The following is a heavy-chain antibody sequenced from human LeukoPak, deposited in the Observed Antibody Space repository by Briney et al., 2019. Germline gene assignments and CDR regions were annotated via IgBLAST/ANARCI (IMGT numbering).Heavy chain of an antibody. CDR2: ISGYNGNT. CDR1: GYTFTSYG. D-gene: IGHD5-12*01. CDR3: ARERGYSGYFRTWTFDY. Sequence: ASVKVSCKASGYTFTSYGISWVRQAPGQGLEWMGWISGYNGNTNYAQKLQGRVTMTTDTSTSTAYMELRSLRSDDTAVYYCARERGYSGYFRTWTFDYWGQGTLVTVSS. V-gene: IGHV1-18*01. J-gene: IGHJ4*02.